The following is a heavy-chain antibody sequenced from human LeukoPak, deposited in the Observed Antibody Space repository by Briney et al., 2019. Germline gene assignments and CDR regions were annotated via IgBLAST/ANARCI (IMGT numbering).Heavy chain of an antibody. J-gene: IGHJ3*02. D-gene: IGHD2-15*01. V-gene: IGHV4-39*07. CDR1: GGSISSSSYY. CDR2: IDYSGST. Sequence: PSETLSLTCTVSGGSISSSSYYWGWIRQPPGKGLEWIGSIDYSGSTYYNPSLKSRVTISVDTSKNQFSLKLSSVTAADTAVYYCARDQLFCSGGSCKDAFDIWGQGTMVTVSS. CDR3: ARDQLFCSGGSCKDAFDI.